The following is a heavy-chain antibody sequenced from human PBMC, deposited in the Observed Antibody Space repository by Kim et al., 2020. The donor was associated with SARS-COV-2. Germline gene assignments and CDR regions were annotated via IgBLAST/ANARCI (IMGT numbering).Heavy chain of an antibody. Sequence: GGSLRLSCTASGFTFSLYAMTWVRQSPGKGLEWVSTIAAGGDSTFYADSVKGRFTISRDNSKNRLYLQMNSLGAEDTAVYHCAKEREVPATGDAFEIWGLGTMVTVPS. CDR3: AKEREVPATGDAFEI. CDR2: IAAGGDST. CDR1: GFTFSLYA. V-gene: IGHV3-23*01. D-gene: IGHD2-21*02. J-gene: IGHJ3*02.